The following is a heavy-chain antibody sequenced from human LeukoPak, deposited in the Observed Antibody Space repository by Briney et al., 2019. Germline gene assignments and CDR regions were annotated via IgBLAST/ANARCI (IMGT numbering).Heavy chain of an antibody. Sequence: GESLKISCQGSGYSFSTYWIGWVRQMPGKGLEWMGIFYPDDSDTTYSPSFQGQVTISDDKSISTAYLQWSSLKASDTAIYYCARLSSGYDSPIDYWGQGTLVTVSS. D-gene: IGHD5-12*01. CDR1: GYSFSTYW. CDR3: ARLSSGYDSPIDY. V-gene: IGHV5-51*01. CDR2: FYPDDSDT. J-gene: IGHJ4*02.